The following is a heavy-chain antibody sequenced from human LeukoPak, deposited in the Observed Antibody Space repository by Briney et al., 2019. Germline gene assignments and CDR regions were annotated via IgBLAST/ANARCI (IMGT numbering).Heavy chain of an antibody. CDR3: ARDVSSGWYRVIIKDYYYYYMDV. V-gene: IGHV6-1*01. CDR1: VDSVSSNSAA. CDR2: TYYRSKWYN. Sequence: SQTLSLTCAISVDSVSSNSAAWNWIRQSPSRGLEWLGRTYYRSKWYNDYAVSVKSRITINPDTSKNQFSLQLNSVTPEDTAVYYCARDVSSGWYRVIIKDYYYYYMDVWGKGTTVTVSS. D-gene: IGHD6-19*01. J-gene: IGHJ6*03.